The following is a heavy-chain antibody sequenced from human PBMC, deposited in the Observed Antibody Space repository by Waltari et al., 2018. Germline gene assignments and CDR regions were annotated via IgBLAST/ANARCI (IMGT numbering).Heavy chain of an antibody. Sequence: QVQLQESGPGLVKPSQTLSLTCTAPGGSISSGDYYWSRTRQPPGKGLEWIGYIYYSGSTYYNPSLKSRVTISVDTSKNQFSLKLSSVTAADTAVYYCASLYSSSLRFDYWGQGTLVTVSS. J-gene: IGHJ4*02. D-gene: IGHD6-6*01. CDR1: GGSISSGDYY. CDR3: ASLYSSSLRFDY. V-gene: IGHV4-30-4*08. CDR2: IYYSGST.